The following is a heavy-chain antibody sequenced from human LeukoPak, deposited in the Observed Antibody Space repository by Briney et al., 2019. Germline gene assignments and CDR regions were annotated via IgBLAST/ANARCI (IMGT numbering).Heavy chain of an antibody. Sequence: PSETLSLTCTVSGYSISSGYYWGCIRQPPGKGLEWIGSIYHSGSTYYNPSLKSRVTISVDTSKNQFSLKLSSVTAADTAVYYCARQSSGYFFYFDYWGQGTLVTLSS. D-gene: IGHD3-22*01. CDR3: ARQSSGYFFYFDY. CDR2: IYHSGST. CDR1: GYSISSGYY. V-gene: IGHV4-38-2*02. J-gene: IGHJ4*02.